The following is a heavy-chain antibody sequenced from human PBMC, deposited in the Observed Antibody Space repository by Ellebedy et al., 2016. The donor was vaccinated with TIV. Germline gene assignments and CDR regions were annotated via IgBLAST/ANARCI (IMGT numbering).Heavy chain of an antibody. V-gene: IGHV3-23*01. CDR3: ARGPVQYYYGSGIYYFDY. CDR2: ISGGGGST. CDR1: GFTFSSYA. D-gene: IGHD3-10*01. Sequence: GGSLRLXXAASGFTFSSYAMSWVRQAPGKGLEWVSAISGGGGSTYYADSVKGRFTISRDNAKNSLYLQMNRLRVEDTAVYYCARGPVQYYYGSGIYYFDYWGQGTLVTVSS. J-gene: IGHJ4*02.